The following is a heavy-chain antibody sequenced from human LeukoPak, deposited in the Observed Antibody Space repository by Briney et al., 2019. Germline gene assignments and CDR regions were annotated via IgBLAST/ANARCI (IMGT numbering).Heavy chain of an antibody. V-gene: IGHV4-38-2*02. CDR1: GYSISSGYY. CDR3: ARLSTYYYDSSGYRGYFDY. Sequence: PSETLSLTCTVSGYSISSGYYWGWIRQPPGKGLEWIGSIYHSGSTYYNPSLKSRVTISVDTSKNQFSLKLSSVTAADTAVYYCARLSTYYYDSSGYRGYFDYWGQGTLVTVSS. CDR2: IYHSGST. D-gene: IGHD3-22*01. J-gene: IGHJ4*02.